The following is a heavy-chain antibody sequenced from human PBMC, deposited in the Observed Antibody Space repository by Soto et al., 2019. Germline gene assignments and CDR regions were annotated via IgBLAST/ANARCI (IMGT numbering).Heavy chain of an antibody. CDR2: INPNSGGT. J-gene: IGHJ4*02. D-gene: IGHD2-8*01. CDR1: GYTFTSYY. CDR3: ARGYCTNGVCHNSFDY. V-gene: IGHV1-2*04. Sequence: ASVKVSCKASGYTFTSYYMHWVRQAPGQGLEWMGWINPNSGGTNYAQKFQGWVTMTRDTSISTAYMELSRLRSDDTAVYYCARGYCTNGVCHNSFDYWGQGTLVTVPQ.